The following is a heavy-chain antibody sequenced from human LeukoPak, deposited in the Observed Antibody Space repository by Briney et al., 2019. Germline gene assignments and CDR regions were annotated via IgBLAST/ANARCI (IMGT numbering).Heavy chain of an antibody. CDR2: IYHSGST. V-gene: IGHV4-30-2*01. CDR3: ARGIAAAGTLYYFDY. J-gene: IGHJ4*02. CDR1: GGSISSCGYS. Sequence: KASETLSLTCAVSGGSISSCGYSWIWLPQPPGKGLEWIVYIYHSGSTYYNPSLKSRVTISVDRSKNQFSLKLSSVTAADTAVYYCARGIAAAGTLYYFDYWGQGTLVTVSS. D-gene: IGHD6-13*01.